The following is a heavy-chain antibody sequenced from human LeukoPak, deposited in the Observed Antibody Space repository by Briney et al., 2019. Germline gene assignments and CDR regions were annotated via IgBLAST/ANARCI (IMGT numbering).Heavy chain of an antibody. Sequence: PGGSLRLPCAASGFTFSSYEMNWVRQAPGKGLEWVSYISSSGSTIYYADSVKGQFTISRDNAKNSLYLQMNSLRAEDTAVYYCARGSRVVVAARGYYGMDVWGQGTTVTVSS. CDR3: ARGSRVVVAARGYYGMDV. V-gene: IGHV3-48*03. D-gene: IGHD2-15*01. CDR2: ISSSGSTI. CDR1: GFTFSSYE. J-gene: IGHJ6*02.